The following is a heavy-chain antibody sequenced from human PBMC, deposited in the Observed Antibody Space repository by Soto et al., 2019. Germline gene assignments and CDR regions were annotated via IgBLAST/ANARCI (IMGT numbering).Heavy chain of an antibody. CDR1: GFTFSSYG. J-gene: IGHJ6*03. D-gene: IGHD5-12*01. CDR3: ARFGYSGYDLYYYYYMDV. CDR2: IWYDGSNK. Sequence: VGSLRLSCAASGFTFSSYGMHWVRQAPGKGLEWVAVIWYDGSNKYYADSVKGRFTISRDNSKNTLYLQMNSLRAEDTAVYYCARFGYSGYDLYYYYYMDVWGKGTTVTVSS. V-gene: IGHV3-33*01.